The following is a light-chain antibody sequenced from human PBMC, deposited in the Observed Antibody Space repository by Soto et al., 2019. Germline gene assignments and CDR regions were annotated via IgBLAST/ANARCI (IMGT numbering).Light chain of an antibody. CDR2: EVT. J-gene: IGLJ2*01. CDR3: SSFAGNNMNNIVV. V-gene: IGLV2-8*01. CDR1: SSDVGGYDY. Sequence: QSVLTQPPSASGSPGQSVTISCTGTSSDVGGYDYVSWYQQHPGKAPKLIIYEVTERPSGVADRFSGSRSGNTASLTVSGLQAEDEADDYCSSFAGNNMNNIVVFGGGTKLTVL.